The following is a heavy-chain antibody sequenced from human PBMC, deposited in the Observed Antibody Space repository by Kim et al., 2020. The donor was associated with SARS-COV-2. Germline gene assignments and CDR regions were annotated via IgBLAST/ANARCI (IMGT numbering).Heavy chain of an antibody. D-gene: IGHD3-10*01. J-gene: IGHJ5*02. CDR3: ARRFRDPRYGSGSYYNQEWFDP. CDR2: IYYSGST. CDR1: GDSISSSRYY. V-gene: IGHV4-39*02. Sequence: SETLSLTCTVSGDSISSSRYYWGWIRQPPGKGLEWIGTIYYSGSTYYNPSLKSRVTVSVDTSKNHFSLKLSSGTAADTAVYYCARRFRDPRYGSGSYYNQEWFDPWGQGTLVTVSS.